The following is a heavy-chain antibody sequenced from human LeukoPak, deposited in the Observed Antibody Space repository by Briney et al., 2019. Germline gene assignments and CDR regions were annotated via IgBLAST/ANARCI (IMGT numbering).Heavy chain of an antibody. D-gene: IGHD3-22*01. J-gene: IGHJ6*03. CDR2: IYCSGST. Sequence: SETLSLTCTVSGGSISSYYWSWIRQPPGKGLEWIGYIYCSGSTNYNPSLKSRVTISVDTSKNQFSLKLSSVTAADTAVYYCARDHYYDSSGPNYYMDVWGKGTTVTVSS. CDR3: ARDHYYDSSGPNYYMDV. V-gene: IGHV4-59*01. CDR1: GGSISSYY.